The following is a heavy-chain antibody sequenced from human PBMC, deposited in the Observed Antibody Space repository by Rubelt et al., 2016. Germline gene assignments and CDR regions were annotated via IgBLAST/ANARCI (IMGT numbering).Heavy chain of an antibody. Sequence: QVQLVQSGAEVKKPGSSVKVSCKASGGTFSSYAISWVRQAPGQGLEWIGGIIPIFGTANYAQKFQGRVTMTEDTSTDTAYRELSSLRSEDTAVYYCATGIIRLKPFDYWGQGTLVTVSS. D-gene: IGHD2-15*01. CDR3: ATGIIRLKPFDY. J-gene: IGHJ4*02. V-gene: IGHV1-69*06. CDR2: IIPIFGTA. CDR1: GGTFSSYA.